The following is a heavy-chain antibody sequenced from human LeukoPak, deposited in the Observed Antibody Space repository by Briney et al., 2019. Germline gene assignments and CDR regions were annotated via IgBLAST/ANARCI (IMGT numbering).Heavy chain of an antibody. CDR2: ITSDSRYM. D-gene: IGHD3-10*01. J-gene: IGHJ4*02. Sequence: GGSLRLPCAASGFTFSSYNMNWVRQAPGKGLEWVSSITSDSRYMYYADSVKGRFTISRDNAKNSLYLQMNSLRAEDAALYFCARGSLVHYYGSGSYRIRAGFDSWGQGTLVTVSS. CDR3: ARGSLVHYYGSGSYRIRAGFDS. V-gene: IGHV3-21*01. CDR1: GFTFSSYN.